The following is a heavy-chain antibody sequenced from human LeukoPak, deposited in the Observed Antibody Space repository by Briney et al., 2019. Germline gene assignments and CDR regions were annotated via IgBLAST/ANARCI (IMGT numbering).Heavy chain of an antibody. CDR1: GGTFSSYA. CDR3: ARATGDPPYYYYGMDV. CDR2: IIPILGIA. J-gene: IGHJ6*02. V-gene: IGHV1-69*04. D-gene: IGHD4-17*01. Sequence: GASVKVSCKASGGTFSSYAISWVRQAPGQGLEWMGRIIPILGIANYAQKFQGRVTITADKSTSTAYMELSSLRSEDTAVYYCARATGDPPYYYYGMDVWGQGTTVTVSS.